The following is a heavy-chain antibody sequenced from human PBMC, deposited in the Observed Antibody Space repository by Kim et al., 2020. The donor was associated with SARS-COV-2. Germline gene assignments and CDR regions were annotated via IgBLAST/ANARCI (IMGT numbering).Heavy chain of an antibody. CDR2: IYWDDDK. Sequence: SGPTLVKPTQTLTLTCTFSGFSLTTSGVGVGWIRQSPGKALEWLAVIYWDDDKRYSPSLKSRVTITKDTSKNQVVLTMTNMDPVDTGTYYCAHRRTVVGSSWLDPWGQGPLVTVSS. CDR1: GFSLTTSGVG. J-gene: IGHJ5*02. CDR3: AHRRTVVGSSWLDP. D-gene: IGHD2-15*01. V-gene: IGHV2-5*02.